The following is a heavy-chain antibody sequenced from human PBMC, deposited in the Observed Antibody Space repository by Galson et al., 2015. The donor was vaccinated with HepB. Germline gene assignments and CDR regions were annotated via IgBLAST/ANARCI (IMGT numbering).Heavy chain of an antibody. CDR2: IWYDGSNK. CDR3: ARAVGYSSGWPQGDGFDY. CDR1: GFTFSSYG. D-gene: IGHD6-19*01. J-gene: IGHJ4*02. Sequence: SLRLSCAASGFTFSSYGMHWVRQAPGKGLEWVAVIWYDGSNKYYADSVKGRFTISRDNSKNTLYLQMNSLRAEDTAVYYCARAVGYSSGWPQGDGFDYWGQGTLVTVSS. V-gene: IGHV3-33*01.